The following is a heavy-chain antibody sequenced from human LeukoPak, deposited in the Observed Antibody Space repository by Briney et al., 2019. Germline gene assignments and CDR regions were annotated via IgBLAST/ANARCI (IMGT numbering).Heavy chain of an antibody. J-gene: IGHJ4*02. V-gene: IGHV3-23*01. CDR1: GFTFSSYA. Sequence: GGSLRLSCAASGFTFSSYAMSWVRQAPGKGLEWVSAISGSGGSTYYADSVKGRFTISRDNSKNTLYLQMNSLRAEDTAVYYCAKEERWLQFTYWVYLDYWGQGTLVTVSS. CDR3: AKEERWLQFTYWVYLDY. D-gene: IGHD5-24*01. CDR2: ISGSGGST.